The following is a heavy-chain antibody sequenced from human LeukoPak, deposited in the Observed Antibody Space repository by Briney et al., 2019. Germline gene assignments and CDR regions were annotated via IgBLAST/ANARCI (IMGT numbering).Heavy chain of an antibody. D-gene: IGHD6-13*01. V-gene: IGHV1-18*01. CDR2: ISVYNGKT. J-gene: IGHJ4*02. Sequence: ASVGVSCKISDHTFSSDGFTWVRQAPGKGLEWMGWISVYNGKTDYAHKFQGRVTMTTDTSTNTAYMDLRSLRSDDTAMYYCANRGQQLYDYWGQGTLVTVSS. CDR1: DHTFSSDG. CDR3: ANRGQQLYDY.